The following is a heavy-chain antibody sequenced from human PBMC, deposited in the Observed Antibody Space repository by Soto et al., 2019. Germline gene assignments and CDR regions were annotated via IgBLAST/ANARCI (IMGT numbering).Heavy chain of an antibody. J-gene: IGHJ4*02. CDR2: IYYSGST. CDR1: GGSISSYY. Sequence: SETLSLTCTVSGGSISSYYWSWIRQPPGKGLEWIGYIYYSGSTNYNPSLKSRVTISVDTSKNQFSLKLSSVTAADTAVYYCASSNVDIVADFDYWGQGTLVTVSS. CDR3: ASSNVDIVADFDY. D-gene: IGHD5-12*01. V-gene: IGHV4-59*01.